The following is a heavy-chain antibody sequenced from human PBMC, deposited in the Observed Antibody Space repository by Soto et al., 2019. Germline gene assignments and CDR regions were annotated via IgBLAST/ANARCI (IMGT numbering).Heavy chain of an antibody. V-gene: IGHV6-1*01. CDR2: TYYRSRWYN. CDR3: AGTTAHQWYYMDV. Sequence: HSQTLSLTCAISGDSVSSNSAAWNWIRLSPSRGLEWLARTYYRSRWYNDYAVSVRSRITVNPDTSKNQFSLQLTSVTPEDTAVYYCAGTTAHQWYYMDVWGKGTTVTVS. J-gene: IGHJ6*03. CDR1: GDSVSSNSAA. D-gene: IGHD1-7*01.